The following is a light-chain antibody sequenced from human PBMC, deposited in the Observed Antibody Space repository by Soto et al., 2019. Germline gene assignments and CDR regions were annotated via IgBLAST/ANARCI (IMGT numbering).Light chain of an antibody. Sequence: QTVVTQEPSFSVSPGATVTLTCGLSSGSVSTNNYPSWYQQTPGQAPRTLIYSTYTRSSGVPDRFSASILGNKAALTITGAQADDESDYYCVLYMGSGIGVFGGGTKLNVL. CDR1: SGSVSTNNY. V-gene: IGLV8-61*01. CDR2: STY. CDR3: VLYMGSGIGV. J-gene: IGLJ3*02.